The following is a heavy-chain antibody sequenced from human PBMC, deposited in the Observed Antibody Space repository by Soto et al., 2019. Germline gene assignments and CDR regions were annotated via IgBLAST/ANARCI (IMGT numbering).Heavy chain of an antibody. CDR2: INHSGST. D-gene: IGHD3-9*01. V-gene: IGHV4-34*01. J-gene: IGHJ6*03. CDR3: ARGRDVEPLKGLTGSYYYYYYMDV. CDR1: GGSFSGYY. Sequence: SETLPLTCAVYGGSFSGYYWSWIRQPPGKGLEWIGEINHSGSTNYNPSLKSRVTISVDTSKNQFSLKLSSVTAADTAVYYCARGRDVEPLKGLTGSYYYYYYMDVWGKGTTVTVSS.